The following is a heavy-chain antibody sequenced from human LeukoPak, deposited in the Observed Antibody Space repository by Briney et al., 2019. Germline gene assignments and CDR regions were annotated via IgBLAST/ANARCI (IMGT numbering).Heavy chain of an antibody. V-gene: IGHV3-21*01. J-gene: IGHJ4*02. Sequence: GGSLRLSCAASGFTFSSYSMNWVRQAPGKGLEWVSSISSSSSYIYYSDSVKGRFAISRDNAKNSLYLQMNSLRAEDTAVYYCARGGQWELPYYFDYWGQGTLVTVSS. D-gene: IGHD1-26*01. CDR3: ARGGQWELPYYFDY. CDR2: ISSSSSYI. CDR1: GFTFSSYS.